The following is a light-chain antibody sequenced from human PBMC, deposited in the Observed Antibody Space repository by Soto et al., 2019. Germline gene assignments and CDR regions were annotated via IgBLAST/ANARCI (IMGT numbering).Light chain of an antibody. CDR2: GDN. V-gene: IGLV1-40*01. Sequence: QSVLTQPPSVSGAPGQRVAISCTGSSSNIGAEYDVHWYQQLPGTAPKRLIYGDNNRPSGVPDRFSGSKPGTSASLAITGLQPEDEADYYCQSYDSSLTTFVFGTGTQLTVL. CDR3: QSYDSSLTTFV. CDR1: SSNIGAEYD. J-gene: IGLJ1*01.